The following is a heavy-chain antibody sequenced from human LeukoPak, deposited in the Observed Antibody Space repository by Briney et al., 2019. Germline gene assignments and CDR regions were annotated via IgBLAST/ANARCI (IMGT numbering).Heavy chain of an antibody. V-gene: IGHV4-30-2*01. CDR2: IYHSGST. J-gene: IGHJ4*02. D-gene: IGHD6-19*01. Sequence: SETLSLTCTVSGGSISSGGYYWSWIRQPPGKGLEWIGYIYHSGSTYYNPSLKSRVTISVDTSKNQFSLKLSSVTAADTAVYYCARGTSGWYAYWGQGILVTVSS. CDR3: ARGTSGWYAY. CDR1: GGSISSGGYY.